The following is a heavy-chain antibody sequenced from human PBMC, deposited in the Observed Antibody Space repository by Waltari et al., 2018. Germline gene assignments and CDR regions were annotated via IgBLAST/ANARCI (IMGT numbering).Heavy chain of an antibody. CDR2: INHSGST. D-gene: IGHD2-15*01. J-gene: IGHJ1*01. CDR3: ARIAYCSGGSCYSAEYFQH. Sequence: QVQLQQWGAGLLKPSETLSLTCAVYGGSFSGYYWSWIRQPPGKGLEWIGEINHSGSTNYNPSLKSRVTISVDTSKNQFSLKLSSVTAADTAVYYCARIAYCSGGSCYSAEYFQHWGQGTLVTVSS. V-gene: IGHV4-34*01. CDR1: GGSFSGYY.